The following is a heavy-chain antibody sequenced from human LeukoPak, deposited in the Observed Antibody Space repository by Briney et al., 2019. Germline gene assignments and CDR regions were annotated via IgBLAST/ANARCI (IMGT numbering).Heavy chain of an antibody. CDR3: ARGTSCDSSGYYDPFDY. V-gene: IGHV4-4*07. CDR1: GCSISSYY. J-gene: IGHJ4*02. D-gene: IGHD3-22*01. CDR2: IYTSGST. Sequence: SETLSLTCTVSGCSISSYYWSWIRQPAGKGLEWIGRIYTSGSTNYNPSLKSRVTMSVDTSKNQFSLKLSSVTAADTAVYYCARGTSCDSSGYYDPFDYWGQGTLVTVSS.